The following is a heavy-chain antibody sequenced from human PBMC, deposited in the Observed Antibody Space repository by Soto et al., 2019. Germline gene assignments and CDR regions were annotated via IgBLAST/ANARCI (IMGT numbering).Heavy chain of an antibody. D-gene: IGHD6-19*01. CDR1: GGSISSYY. V-gene: IGHV4-59*08. CDR3: ARAPGYSSGWLDY. Sequence: ALETLFLTSTGSGGSISSYYWSWILQPPGKVLEWIGYVYYSGSTNYNPSLKSRVTISVDTSKNQFSLKLSSVTAPDTAVYYCARAPGYSSGWLDYWGQGTLVTVSS. J-gene: IGHJ4*02. CDR2: VYYSGST.